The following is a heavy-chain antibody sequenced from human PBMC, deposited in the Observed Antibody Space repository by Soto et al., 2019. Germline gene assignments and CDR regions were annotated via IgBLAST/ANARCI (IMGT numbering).Heavy chain of an antibody. J-gene: IGHJ4*02. D-gene: IGHD2-21*02. V-gene: IGHV3-23*01. Sequence: EVQLLESGGALVQPGVSLSLSCAASGFTYNNFAMGWVRQAPGMGLEWVSAISSSGYSAYYADSVKGRFTISRDNSRNTMFLQMNKLSAEDTAVYYCAKGSVVVAAKFDSWGQGTQVTVSS. CDR1: GFTYNNFA. CDR3: AKGSVVVAAKFDS. CDR2: ISSSGYSA.